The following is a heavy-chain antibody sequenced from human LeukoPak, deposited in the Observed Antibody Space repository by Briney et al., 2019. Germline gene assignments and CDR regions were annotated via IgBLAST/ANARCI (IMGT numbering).Heavy chain of an antibody. CDR1: GFTFSSYA. J-gene: IGHJ4*02. CDR3: ASLIDY. V-gene: IGHV3-30-3*01. Sequence: GGSLRLSCAASGFTFSSYAMHWVRQAPGKGLEWVAVISYDGSNKYYADSVKGRFTISRDNSMNTLYLQMNSLRAGDTAVYYCASLIDYWGQGTLVTVS. CDR2: ISYDGSNK.